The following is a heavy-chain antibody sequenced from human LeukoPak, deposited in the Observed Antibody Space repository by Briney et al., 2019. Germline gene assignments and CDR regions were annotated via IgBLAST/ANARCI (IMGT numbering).Heavy chain of an antibody. J-gene: IGHJ4*02. Sequence: GGSLRLSCAASGFTFSSYAMHWVRQAPGKGLEWVAVISYDGSNKYYADSVKGRFTISRDNSKNTLYLQMNSLRAEDTAVYYCARDGYCCGGSCGYFDYWGQGTLVTVSS. V-gene: IGHV3-30*04. D-gene: IGHD2-15*01. CDR3: ARDGYCCGGSCGYFDY. CDR2: ISYDGSNK. CDR1: GFTFSSYA.